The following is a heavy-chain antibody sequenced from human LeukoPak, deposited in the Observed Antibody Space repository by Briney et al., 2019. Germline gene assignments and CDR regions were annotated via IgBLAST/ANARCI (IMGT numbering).Heavy chain of an antibody. V-gene: IGHV4-39*01. CDR1: GGSISSSSYY. CDR2: IYYSGST. J-gene: IGHJ3*02. D-gene: IGHD6-13*01. Sequence: PSETLSLTCTVSGGSISSSSYYWGWIRQPPGKGLEWIGSIYYSGSTYYNPSLKSRVTISVDTSKNQFSLKLSSVTAADTAVYYCAKRSLRGAAAGASDIWGQGTMVTVSS. CDR3: AKRSLRGAAAGASDI.